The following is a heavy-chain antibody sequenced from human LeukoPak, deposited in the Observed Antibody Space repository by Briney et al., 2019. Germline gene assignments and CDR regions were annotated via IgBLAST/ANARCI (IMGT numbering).Heavy chain of an antibody. D-gene: IGHD3-3*01. Sequence: GASVKVSCKASGYTFTSYGISWVRQAPGQGLEWMGWISAYNGNTNYAQKLQGRVTMTTDTSTNTAYMELMSLRSDDTAVYYCARGSLFGWSGYSGPRNFDYWGQGTLVTVSS. CDR1: GYTFTSYG. CDR3: ARGSLFGWSGYSGPRNFDY. V-gene: IGHV1-18*01. CDR2: ISAYNGNT. J-gene: IGHJ4*02.